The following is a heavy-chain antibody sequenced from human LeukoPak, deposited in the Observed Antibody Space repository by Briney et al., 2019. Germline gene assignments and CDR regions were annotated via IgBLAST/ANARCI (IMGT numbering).Heavy chain of an antibody. V-gene: IGHV1-69*05. J-gene: IGHJ3*02. D-gene: IGHD2-21*02. CDR2: IIPIFGTA. Sequence: GSSVKVSCKASGGTFSSYAISWVRRAPGQGLEWMGRIIPIFGTANYAQKFQGRVTITTDESTSTAYMELSSLRSEDTAVYYCARGCGGDCSSAFDIWGQGTMVTVSS. CDR1: GGTFSSYA. CDR3: ARGCGGDCSSAFDI.